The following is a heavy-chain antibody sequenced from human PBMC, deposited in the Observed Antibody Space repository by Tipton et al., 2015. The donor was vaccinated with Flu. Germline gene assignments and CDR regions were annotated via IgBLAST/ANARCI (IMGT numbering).Heavy chain of an antibody. CDR3: AKVYGSGGWYFGY. CDR1: GFTFDDYA. Sequence: SLRLSCAASGFTFDDYAMHWVRQAPGKGLEWVSGISWNSGSIGYADSVKGRFTISRDNAKNSLYLQMNSLRAEDTALYYCAKVYGSGGWYFGYWGQGTLVTVSS. J-gene: IGHJ4*02. V-gene: IGHV3-9*01. CDR2: ISWNSGSI. D-gene: IGHD3-10*01.